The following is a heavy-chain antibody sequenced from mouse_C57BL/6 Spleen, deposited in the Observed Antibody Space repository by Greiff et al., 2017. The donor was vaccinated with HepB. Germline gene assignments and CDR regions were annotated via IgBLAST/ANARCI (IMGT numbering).Heavy chain of an antibody. CDR2: IDPSDSYT. CDR1: GYTFTSYW. V-gene: IGHV1-50*01. Sequence: QVQLQQPGAELVKPGASVKLSCKASGYTFTSYWMQWVKQRPGQGLEWIGEIDPSDSYTNYNQKFKGKATLTVDTSSSPAYMQLSSLTSEDSAVYYCARERNDGDYWGQGTTLTVSS. J-gene: IGHJ2*01. D-gene: IGHD1-2*01. CDR3: ARERNDGDY.